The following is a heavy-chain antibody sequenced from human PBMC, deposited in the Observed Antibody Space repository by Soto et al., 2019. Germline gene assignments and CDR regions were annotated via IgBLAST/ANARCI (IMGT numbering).Heavy chain of an antibody. V-gene: IGHV4-39*01. D-gene: IGHD2-8*01. CDR3: ARRGYCTNGVCYSRYWYFDL. CDR2: IYYSGST. Sequence: PSETLSLTCTVSGGSISSSSYYWGWIRQPPGKGLEWIGSIYYSGSTYYNPSLKSRVTISVDTSKNQFSLKLSSVTAADTAVYYCARRGYCTNGVCYSRYWYFDLWGRGTLVTVS. CDR1: GGSISSSSYY. J-gene: IGHJ2*01.